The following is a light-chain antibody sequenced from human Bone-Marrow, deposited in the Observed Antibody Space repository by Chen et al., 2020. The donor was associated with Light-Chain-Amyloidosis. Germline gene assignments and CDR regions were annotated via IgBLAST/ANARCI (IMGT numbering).Light chain of an antibody. CDR1: SGSIATNY. Sequence: NFMLTQPHSVSESPGKTVIISCTRSSGSIATNYVQWYQQRPGSSPTTVIYEDDQRPSGVPDRCSGSIDRSSNSASLHSSGRKSEDEADYYCQSYQGSSQGVFGGGTKLTVL. CDR3: QSYQGSSQGV. CDR2: EDD. V-gene: IGLV6-57*01. J-gene: IGLJ3*02.